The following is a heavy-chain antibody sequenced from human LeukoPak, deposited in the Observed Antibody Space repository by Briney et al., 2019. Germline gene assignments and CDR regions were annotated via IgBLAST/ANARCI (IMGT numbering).Heavy chain of an antibody. CDR2: INPTSGGT. CDR1: GYTFTDYY. D-gene: IGHD5-24*01. V-gene: IGHV1-2*02. Sequence: ASVKVSCKASGYTFTDYYLHWVRQAPGQGPEWMGWINPTSGGTNYAQKFQGRVTMTRDTSITTAYMELSGLRPDDTAVYYCAKDVTPGDNVNDSWGQGTLVTVSS. J-gene: IGHJ4*02. CDR3: AKDVTPGDNVNDS.